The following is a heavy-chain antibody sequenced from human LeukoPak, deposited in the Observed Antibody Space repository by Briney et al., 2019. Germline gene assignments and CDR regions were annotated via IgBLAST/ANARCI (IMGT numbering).Heavy chain of an antibody. Sequence: PGGSLRLSCAASGLTFSSHWMHWVRQAPGKGLEWVGFIRSKAYGGTTEYAASVKGRFTISRDDSKSIAYLQMNSLKTEDTAVYYCTRVAAAARASYYFDYWGQGTLVTVSS. V-gene: IGHV3-49*04. J-gene: IGHJ4*02. CDR2: IRSKAYGGTT. CDR1: GLTFSSHW. CDR3: TRVAAAARASYYFDY. D-gene: IGHD6-13*01.